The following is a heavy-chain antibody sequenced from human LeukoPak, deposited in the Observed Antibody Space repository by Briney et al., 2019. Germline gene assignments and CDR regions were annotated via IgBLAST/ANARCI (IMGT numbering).Heavy chain of an antibody. CDR1: GFTFSSYG. Sequence: GRSLRLSCAASGFTFSSYGMHWVRQAPGKGLEWLAVISHDGNNKYYADSVRGRFTLSRDNSKNTLYLQMNSLRAEDTAVYYCAKSGLSSGWYPYDNWGQGALVTVSS. D-gene: IGHD6-19*01. CDR2: ISHDGNNK. J-gene: IGHJ4*02. V-gene: IGHV3-30*18. CDR3: AKSGLSSGWYPYDN.